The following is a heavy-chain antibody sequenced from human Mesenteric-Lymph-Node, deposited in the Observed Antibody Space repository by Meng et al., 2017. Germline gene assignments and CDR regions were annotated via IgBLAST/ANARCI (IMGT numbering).Heavy chain of an antibody. D-gene: IGHD3-10*01. CDR2: IWYDGTK. CDR1: GFTFSSFG. Sequence: GESLKISCAASGFTFSSFGMHWVRQAPGKGLEWVAVIWYDGTKSYADSVKGRFTISRDNSKNTLYLQMNSLRAEDTAVYYCASYNGSGSYHKWGQGTRVTCSS. J-gene: IGHJ4*02. V-gene: IGHV3-33*01. CDR3: ASYNGSGSYHK.